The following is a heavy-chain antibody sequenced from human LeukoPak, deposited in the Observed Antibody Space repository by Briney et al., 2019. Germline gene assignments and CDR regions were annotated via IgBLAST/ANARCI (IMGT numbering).Heavy chain of an antibody. D-gene: IGHD5-18*01. CDR3: ARVTGGWIQLWCDY. V-gene: IGHV3-48*03. CDR2: ISSSGSTI. Sequence: PGGSLRLXCAASGFTFSSYEMNWVRQAPGKGLEWVSYISSSGSTIYYADSVKGRFTISRDNAKNSLYLQMNSLRAEDTAVYYCARVTGGWIQLWCDYWGQGTLVTVSS. CDR1: GFTFSSYE. J-gene: IGHJ4*02.